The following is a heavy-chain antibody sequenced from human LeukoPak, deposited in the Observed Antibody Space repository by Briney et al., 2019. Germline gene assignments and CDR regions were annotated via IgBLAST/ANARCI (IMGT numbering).Heavy chain of an antibody. CDR3: ARLEGGDDYGDYSPPHYYYYYYMDV. V-gene: IGHV7-4-1*02. CDR1: GYTFTSYA. CDR2: INTNTGNP. D-gene: IGHD4-17*01. J-gene: IGHJ6*03. Sequence: ASVKVSCKASGYTFTSYAMNWVRQAPGQGLEWMGWINTNTGNPTYAQGFTGRFVFSLDTSVSTAYLQISSLKAEDTAVYYCARLEGGDDYGDYSPPHYYYYYYMDVWGKGTTVTVSS.